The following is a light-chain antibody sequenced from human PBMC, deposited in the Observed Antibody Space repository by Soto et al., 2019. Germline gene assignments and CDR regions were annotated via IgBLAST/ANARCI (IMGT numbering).Light chain of an antibody. J-gene: IGKJ1*01. CDR1: QGINSY. Sequence: DIHLTHSPSFLSSSVVNRVTITCRASQGINSYLAWYQQKPGKAPKVLIHTASILQSGVPSRFSGSRSGTEFTLIISSLQPDDFATYYCQQYTSYSWTFGQGTKVDI. CDR3: QQYTSYSWT. CDR2: TAS. V-gene: IGKV1-9*01.